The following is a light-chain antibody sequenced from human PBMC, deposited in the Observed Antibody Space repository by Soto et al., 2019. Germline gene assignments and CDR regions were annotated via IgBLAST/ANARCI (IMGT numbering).Light chain of an antibody. V-gene: IGLV4-69*01. CDR3: QTWGTGIKV. CDR1: SGHSSYA. Sequence: QSVLTQSPSASASLGASVKLTCTLSSGHSSYAIAWHQQQPEKGPRFLMKLSSDGSHSKRDGIPDRFSGSSSGAERYLTISSLQSEDEADYYWQTWGTGIKVFGGGTKLTVL. CDR2: LSSDGSH. J-gene: IGLJ3*02.